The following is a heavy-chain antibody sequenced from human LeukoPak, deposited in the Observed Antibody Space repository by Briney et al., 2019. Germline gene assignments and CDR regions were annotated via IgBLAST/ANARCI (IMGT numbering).Heavy chain of an antibody. D-gene: IGHD3-10*01. CDR2: IYTSGST. CDR1: GGSISSYY. Sequence: KPSESLSLTCTVSGGSISSYYWSWIRQPAGKGLEWIGRIYTSGSTNYNPSLKSRVTMSVDTSKNQFSLKLSSVTAADTAVYYCARVSNYGPTAVGYFQHWGQGTLVTVSS. V-gene: IGHV4-4*07. CDR3: ARVSNYGPTAVGYFQH. J-gene: IGHJ1*01.